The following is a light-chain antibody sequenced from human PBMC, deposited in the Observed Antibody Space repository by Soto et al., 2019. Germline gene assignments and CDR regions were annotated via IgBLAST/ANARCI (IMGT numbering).Light chain of an antibody. V-gene: IGKV3-20*01. CDR3: QQFDTSPPST. Sequence: EIVLTQSPGTLSLYPGERATLSCRASQSVSSSYLAWYQQKPGQAPRLLIYGASSRATGIPDRFSGSGSGTDFTLTISRLEPGDFAVYYWQQFDTSPPSTFGQGTRLEIK. CDR2: GAS. CDR1: QSVSSSY. J-gene: IGKJ5*01.